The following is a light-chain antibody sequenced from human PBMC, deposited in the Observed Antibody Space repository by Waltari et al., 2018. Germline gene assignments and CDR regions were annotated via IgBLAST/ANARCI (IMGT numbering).Light chain of an antibody. J-gene: IGKJ2*03. CDR1: QSISNY. CDR3: QQYNTYSS. CDR2: KAS. V-gene: IGKV1-5*03. Sequence: IQMTQFPCTLSASVGDTITITCRASQSISNYLAWYQQKPGKAPKLLIYKASSSGSGVPSRFSGSGSGTEFTLTISSLQPDDFATYYCQQYNTYSSFGQGTKLEIK.